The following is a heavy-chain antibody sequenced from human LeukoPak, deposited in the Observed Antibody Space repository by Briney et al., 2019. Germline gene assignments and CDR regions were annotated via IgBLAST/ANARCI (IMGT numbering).Heavy chain of an antibody. V-gene: IGHV3-30*03. CDR3: ARTPYGYFDY. J-gene: IGHJ4*02. CDR2: ISYNGSNK. D-gene: IGHD3-10*01. CDR1: GFTFSTYG. Sequence: QPGGSLRLSCAASGFTFSTYGMHWVRQAPGKGLEWVAVISYNGSNKYYADSVKGRFTISRDNSKNTLYVQMNSLRAEDTAVYYCARTPYGYFDYWGQGTLVTVSS.